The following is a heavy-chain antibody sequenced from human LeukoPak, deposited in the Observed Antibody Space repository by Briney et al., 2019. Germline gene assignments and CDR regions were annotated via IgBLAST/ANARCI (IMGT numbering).Heavy chain of an antibody. D-gene: IGHD1-26*01. J-gene: IGHJ4*02. CDR3: ARAIVGATFAYFDY. CDR1: GGSISSYY. Sequence: SETLSLTCTVSGGSISSYYWSWIRQPPGKGLEWIGYIYHSGSTNYNPSLKSRVTISVDTSKNQFSLKLSSVTAADTAVYYCARAIVGATFAYFDYWGQGTLVTVSS. V-gene: IGHV4-59*01. CDR2: IYHSGST.